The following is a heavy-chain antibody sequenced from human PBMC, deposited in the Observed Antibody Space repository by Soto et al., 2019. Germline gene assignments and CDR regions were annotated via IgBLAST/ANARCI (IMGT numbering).Heavy chain of an antibody. V-gene: IGHV3-74*01. D-gene: IGHD3-22*01. Sequence: PGGSLRLSCAASGLTVSSNFMSWVRQAPGKGLEWVSRINSDGSSTSYADSVKGRFTISRDNAKNSLYLQMNSLRAEDTAVYYCARGGYYDSSGYSNRLYYYGMDVWGQGTTVTVSS. CDR3: ARGGYYDSSGYSNRLYYYGMDV. J-gene: IGHJ6*02. CDR1: GLTVSSNF. CDR2: INSDGSST.